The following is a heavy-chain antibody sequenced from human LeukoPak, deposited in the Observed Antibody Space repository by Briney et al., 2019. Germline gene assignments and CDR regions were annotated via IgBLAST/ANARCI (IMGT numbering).Heavy chain of an antibody. CDR2: ISSSGRTI. CDR3: ARDLWGSSSLYIDV. V-gene: IGHV3-11*01. Sequence: PGGPLKLSCAASGMTVSNYYMSWIRQAPGKGLEWVSYISSSGRTIYYADSVKGRFTISRDKAKNSLSLQMNSLRAEDTAVDFCARDLWGSSSLYIDVWGQGTTVTVSS. D-gene: IGHD6-6*01. CDR1: GMTVSNYY. J-gene: IGHJ6*03.